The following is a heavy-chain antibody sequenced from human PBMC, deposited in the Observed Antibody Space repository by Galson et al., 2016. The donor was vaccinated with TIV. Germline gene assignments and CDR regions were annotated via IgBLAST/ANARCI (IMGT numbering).Heavy chain of an antibody. V-gene: IGHV1-24*01. CDR3: ATVAWFPGLSLDN. D-gene: IGHD3-16*02. CDR2: FDPEVQKT. Sequence: SVKVSCKVSGDSLSEIVIHWVRQAPGKGLEWMGGFDPEVQKTIYAQKMQGRVTMTADTSTGTAYMELGSLRLEDTAVYYCATVAWFPGLSLDNWGQGTLVIVSS. J-gene: IGHJ4*02. CDR1: GDSLSEIV.